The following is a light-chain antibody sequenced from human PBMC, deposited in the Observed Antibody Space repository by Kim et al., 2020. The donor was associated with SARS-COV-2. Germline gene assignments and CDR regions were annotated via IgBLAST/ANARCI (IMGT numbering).Light chain of an antibody. CDR1: KLGDKY. CDR2: QDS. Sequence: SYELTQPPSVSVSPGQTASITCSGDKLGDKYACWYQKKPGQSPVLVIYQDSKRPSGIPERFSGSNSGNTATLTISGTQAMDEADYYCQAWDSSTAWVFGGGTQLTVL. V-gene: IGLV3-1*01. J-gene: IGLJ3*02. CDR3: QAWDSSTAWV.